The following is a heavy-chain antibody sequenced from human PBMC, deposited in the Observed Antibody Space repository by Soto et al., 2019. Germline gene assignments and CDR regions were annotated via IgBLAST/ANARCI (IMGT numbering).Heavy chain of an antibody. CDR3: AGDPDSHYNDSHASSYP. V-gene: IGHV1-69*02. CDR1: GGTFSTYT. J-gene: IGHJ5*02. D-gene: IGHD3-22*01. CDR2: IIPIIGII. Sequence: QVQLVQSGAEVKKPGSSVKVSCKASGGTFSTYTITWVRQAPGQGLEWMGRIIPIIGIINYAQKFQGRVTISADKFTGTAYIARTGLRSADTAVYYCAGDPDSHYNDSHASSYPWGQGTLVTVSS.